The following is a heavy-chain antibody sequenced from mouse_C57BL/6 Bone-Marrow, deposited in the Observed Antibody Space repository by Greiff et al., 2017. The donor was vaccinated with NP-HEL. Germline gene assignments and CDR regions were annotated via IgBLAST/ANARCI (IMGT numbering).Heavy chain of an antibody. D-gene: IGHD3-1*01. CDR1: GYTFASYW. J-gene: IGHJ1*03. Sequence: QVQLQQPGAELVRPGSSVKLSCKASGYTFASYWMDWVKQRPRQGLAWIGNIYPSDSETHYNQKFKDKATLTVDKSSSTAYMQLSSLTSEDSAVYYCARSGLVYWYFDVWGTGTTVTVSS. V-gene: IGHV1-61*01. CDR2: IYPSDSET. CDR3: ARSGLVYWYFDV.